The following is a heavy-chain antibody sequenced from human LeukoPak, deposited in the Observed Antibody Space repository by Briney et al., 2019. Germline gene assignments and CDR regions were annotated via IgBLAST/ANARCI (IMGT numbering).Heavy chain of an antibody. Sequence: GGSLRLSCAASGFTFSSYSMNWVRQAPGKGLEWVAVIWYDGSNKYYADSVKGRFTISRDNSKNTLYLQMNSLRAEDTAVYYCARDRYSSGWSYYFDYWGQGTLVTVSS. CDR1: GFTFSSYS. D-gene: IGHD6-19*01. CDR3: ARDRYSSGWSYYFDY. J-gene: IGHJ4*02. CDR2: IWYDGSNK. V-gene: IGHV3-33*08.